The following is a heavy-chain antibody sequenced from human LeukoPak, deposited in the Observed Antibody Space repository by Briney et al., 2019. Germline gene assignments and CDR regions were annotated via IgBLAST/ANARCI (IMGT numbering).Heavy chain of an antibody. CDR1: GGSISSSSYY. V-gene: IGHV4-39*07. D-gene: IGHD3-16*02. CDR3: ARGRTYYDYVWGSYRSHNWFDP. J-gene: IGHJ5*02. Sequence: SETLSLTCTVSGGSISSSSYYWGWIRQPPGKGLEWIGSIYYSGSTYYNPSLKSRVTISVDTSKNQFSLKLSSVTAADTAVYYCARGRTYYDYVWGSYRSHNWFDPWGQGTLVTVSS. CDR2: IYYSGST.